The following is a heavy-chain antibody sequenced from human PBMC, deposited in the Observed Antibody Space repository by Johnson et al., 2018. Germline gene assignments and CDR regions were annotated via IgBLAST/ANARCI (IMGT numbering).Heavy chain of an antibody. Sequence: VQLVQSGAEVKEHRESLKICCTGSGYSFTSYWIGWVRQMPGKGLEWMGIIYPGDSDTRYSPSFQGQVTISADKSINTAYLQWSSLKAPDTAMYYCAVSGMATIIDYWGQGTLVTVSS. D-gene: IGHD5-24*01. CDR3: AVSGMATIIDY. CDR1: GYSFTSYW. CDR2: IYPGDSDT. V-gene: IGHV5-51*01. J-gene: IGHJ4*02.